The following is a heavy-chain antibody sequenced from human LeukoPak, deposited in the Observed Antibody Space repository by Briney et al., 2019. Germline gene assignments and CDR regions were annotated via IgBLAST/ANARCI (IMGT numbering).Heavy chain of an antibody. V-gene: IGHV1-2*02. D-gene: IGHD2-21*01. Sequence: ASVKVSCKASGYTFTGYYIHWVRHAPGQGLEWMGWINPNSGGTKYAQKFQGRVTATRDTSISTVYMELSRLRSDDTAVYYCARTHTDSYYYYYYMDVWGKGTTVTVSS. CDR3: ARTHTDSYYYYYYMDV. CDR1: GYTFTGYY. CDR2: INPNSGGT. J-gene: IGHJ6*03.